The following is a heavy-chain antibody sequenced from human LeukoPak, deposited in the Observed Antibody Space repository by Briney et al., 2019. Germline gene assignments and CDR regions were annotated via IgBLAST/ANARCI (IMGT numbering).Heavy chain of an antibody. CDR1: GYPFDNFG. Sequence: EASVKVSCKASGYPFDNFGLTWVRQAPGQGLEWMGWISAYNGNTHYAQKFRGRLTLTTETSTSTAYLELRSLKSDDTAVYYCARDRVGGDLTGVSLYWGQGTLVTVSP. D-gene: IGHD4-17*01. CDR3: ARDRVGGDLTGVSLY. V-gene: IGHV1-18*01. CDR2: ISAYNGNT. J-gene: IGHJ4*01.